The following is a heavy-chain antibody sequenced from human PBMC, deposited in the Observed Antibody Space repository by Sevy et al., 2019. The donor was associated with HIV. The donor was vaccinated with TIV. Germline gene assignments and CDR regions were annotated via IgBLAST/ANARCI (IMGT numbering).Heavy chain of an antibody. D-gene: IGHD3-22*01. CDR3: ARDRNYYDSSGYYRGLVAFDI. J-gene: IGHJ3*02. Sequence: GGSLRLSCAASGFTVSSNYMSWVRQAPGKGLEWVSVIYSGGSTYYADSVKGRFTISRDNSKNTLYLQMNSLRAEDTAVYYCARDRNYYDSSGYYRGLVAFDIWGQGTMVTVSS. CDR1: GFTVSSNY. CDR2: IYSGGST. V-gene: IGHV3-53*01.